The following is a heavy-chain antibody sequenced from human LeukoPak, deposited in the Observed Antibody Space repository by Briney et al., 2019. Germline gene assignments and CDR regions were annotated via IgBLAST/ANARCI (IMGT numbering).Heavy chain of an antibody. D-gene: IGHD4-11*01. J-gene: IGHJ1*01. V-gene: IGHV4-59*01. CDR3: ASSSRLLYYFQH. CDR1: GGSISSYY. Sequence: SETLSLTCTVSGGSISSYYWSWIRQPPGKGLEWIGYFYYSGSINYNPSLKSRVTISVDTSKNQFSLKLSSVTAADTAVYYCASSSRLLYYFQHWGQGTLVTVSS. CDR2: FYYSGSI.